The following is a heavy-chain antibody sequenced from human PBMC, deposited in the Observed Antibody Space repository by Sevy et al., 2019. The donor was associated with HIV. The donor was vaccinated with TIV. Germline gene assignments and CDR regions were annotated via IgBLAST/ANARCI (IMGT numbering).Heavy chain of an antibody. CDR1: GGSISSYY. D-gene: IGHD3-16*02. CDR3: AGETYDYVWGSYRYRWFDP. CDR2: IYYSGST. Sequence: SETLSLTCTVSGGSISSYYWSWIRQPPGKGLEWIGYIYYSGSTNYNPSLKSRVTISVDTSKNQFSLKLSSVTAADTAVYYCAGETYDYVWGSYRYRWFDPWGQGTLVTVSS. J-gene: IGHJ5*02. V-gene: IGHV4-59*01.